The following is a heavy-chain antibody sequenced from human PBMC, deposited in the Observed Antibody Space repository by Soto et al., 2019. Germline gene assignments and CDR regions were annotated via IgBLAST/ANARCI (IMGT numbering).Heavy chain of an antibody. V-gene: IGHV3-64*01. Sequence: EVQLVESGGGLVQPGGSLRLSCAASGFTFSNYAMHWVRQAPGKGLEYVSAISSNGGSTYYANSVKGRFTISRDNSKNTLYLQMGSLRADDMAVYYWARSGAYTYYYDIGGYSLDYWGQGTLVTVSS. J-gene: IGHJ4*02. CDR1: GFTFSNYA. CDR2: ISSNGGST. CDR3: ARSGAYTYYYDIGGYSLDY. D-gene: IGHD3-22*01.